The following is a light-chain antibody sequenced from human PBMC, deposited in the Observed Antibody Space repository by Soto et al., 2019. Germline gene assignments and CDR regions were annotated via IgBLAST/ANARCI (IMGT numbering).Light chain of an antibody. CDR2: GAS. CDR1: QTISSSF. CDR3: LQYGTSPLT. J-gene: IGKJ3*01. V-gene: IGKV3-20*01. Sequence: EIVLTQSPGTLSLSPWERATLSCRASQTISSSFLAWYQQKRGQAPRLLIYGASTKATGVPDRFSGSGSGTDFILTISRLEPEDFAVYYCLQYGTSPLTFGPGTKVDIK.